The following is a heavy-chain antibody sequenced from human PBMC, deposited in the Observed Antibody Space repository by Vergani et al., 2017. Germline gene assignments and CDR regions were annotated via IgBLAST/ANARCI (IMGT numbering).Heavy chain of an antibody. J-gene: IGHJ3*02. CDR3: AKEGVEKDALDI. Sequence: EVQLVESGGGLVQPGRSLRLSCEASGFTFDDSAMHRVRQAPGKGLEWVSGISWNSGSIGYADSVKGRFPISRDNAKNSLYLQMNSLRAEDTALYYCAKEGVEKDALDIWGQGTMVTVSS. V-gene: IGHV3-9*01. CDR2: ISWNSGSI. D-gene: IGHD3-3*01. CDR1: GFTFDDSA.